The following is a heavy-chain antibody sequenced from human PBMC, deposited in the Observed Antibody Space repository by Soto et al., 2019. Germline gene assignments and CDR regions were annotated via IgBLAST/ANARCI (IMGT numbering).Heavy chain of an antibody. CDR3: ARSPTYYYDSSGYLFDY. J-gene: IGHJ4*02. Sequence: SETLSLTCTVSGGSISSYYWSWIRQPPGKGLEWIGYIYYSGSTNYNPSLKSRVTISVDTSKNQFSLKLSSVTAADTAVYYCARSPTYYYDSSGYLFDYWGQGTLVTV. D-gene: IGHD3-22*01. CDR1: GGSISSYY. CDR2: IYYSGST. V-gene: IGHV4-59*01.